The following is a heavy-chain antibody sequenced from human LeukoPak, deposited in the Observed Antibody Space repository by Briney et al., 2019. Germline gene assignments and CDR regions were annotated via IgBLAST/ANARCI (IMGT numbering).Heavy chain of an antibody. J-gene: IGHJ4*02. CDR3: ARVRIAAAVLDY. Sequence: ASVKVSCKASGYTFTGYYMHWVRQAPGQGLEWMGWINPNSGGTNYAQKFQGRVTMTRDTSISTAYMELSRLRSDDTAVYYCARVRIAAAVLDYWGQGTLVTVSS. CDR1: GYTFTGYY. CDR2: INPNSGGT. V-gene: IGHV1-2*02. D-gene: IGHD6-13*01.